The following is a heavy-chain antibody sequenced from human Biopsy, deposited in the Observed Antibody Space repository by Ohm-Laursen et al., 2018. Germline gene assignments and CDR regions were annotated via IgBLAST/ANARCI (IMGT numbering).Heavy chain of an antibody. CDR2: IIPMFGTA. D-gene: IGHD1-26*01. CDR3: ARGPHSGSHSCFDY. J-gene: IGHJ4*02. V-gene: IGHV1-69*01. Sequence: SSVKVSCKASGGTFINYAIGWVRQAPGQGLEWMGGIIPMFGTANYAQMFQGRVTISADESTSTSYMELSSLTTEDTAIYYCARGPHSGSHSCFDYWGRGTLVTVSS. CDR1: GGTFINYA.